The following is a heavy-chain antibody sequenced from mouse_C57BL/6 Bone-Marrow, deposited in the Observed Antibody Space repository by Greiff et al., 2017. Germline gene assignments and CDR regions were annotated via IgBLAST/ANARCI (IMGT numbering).Heavy chain of an antibody. Sequence: EVQLQQSGAELVRPGASVTLSCTASGFNITDDYMHWVKQTPEKGLEWIGWIDPENGDTEYASLLPGMGTTTANTSSHTSFLQLSSLASEDATVYYGTTLDGLCYAVDYWGQGTSVTVSA. J-gene: IGHJ4*01. D-gene: IGHD2-3*01. V-gene: IGHV14-4*01. CDR1: GFNITDDY. CDR2: IDPENGDT. CDR3: TTLDGLCYAVDY.